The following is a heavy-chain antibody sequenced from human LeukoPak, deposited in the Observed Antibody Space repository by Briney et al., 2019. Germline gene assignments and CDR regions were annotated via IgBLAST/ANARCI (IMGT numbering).Heavy chain of an antibody. J-gene: IGHJ4*02. CDR3: AGAARYYGSGFDY. V-gene: IGHV1-2*02. Sequence: ASVKVSCKASGYTFTGYYMHWVRQAPGQGLEWMGWINPNSGGTNYARKFQGRVTMTRDTSISTAYMELSRLRSDDTAVYYCAGAARYYGSGFDYWGQGTLVTVSS. CDR2: INPNSGGT. CDR1: GYTFTGYY. D-gene: IGHD3-10*01.